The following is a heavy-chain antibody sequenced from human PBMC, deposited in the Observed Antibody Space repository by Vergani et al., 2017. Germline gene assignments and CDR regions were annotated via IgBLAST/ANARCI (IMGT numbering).Heavy chain of an antibody. CDR2: ISWNRNSI. CDR1: GFTSAGYA. D-gene: IGHD3-16*01. V-gene: IGHV3-9*02. Sequence: EVQLEESGGGLVLPGRSLRLSCVASGFTSAGYAMHWVRQAPGKGLEWVSGISWNRNSIGYADSVKGRFTISRDNAKNSLYLQMNSLRAEDTALYYCAKDLGTSSAGGWFVPWGQGTLVTVAS. CDR3: AKDLGTSSAGGWFVP. J-gene: IGHJ5*02.